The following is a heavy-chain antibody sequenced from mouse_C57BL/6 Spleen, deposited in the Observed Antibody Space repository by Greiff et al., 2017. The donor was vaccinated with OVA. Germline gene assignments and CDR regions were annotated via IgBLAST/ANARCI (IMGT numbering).Heavy chain of an antibody. V-gene: IGHV1-52*01. CDR3: ASSDSSGAWFAY. CDR2: IDPSDSET. Sequence: VQLQQPGAELVRPGSSVKLSCKASGYTFTSSWMHWVKQRPIQGLEWIGNIDPSDSETHYNQKFKDKATLTVDKSSSTAYMQLSSLTSEDSAVYYCASSDSSGAWFAYWGQGTLVTVSA. J-gene: IGHJ3*01. D-gene: IGHD3-2*01. CDR1: GYTFTSSW.